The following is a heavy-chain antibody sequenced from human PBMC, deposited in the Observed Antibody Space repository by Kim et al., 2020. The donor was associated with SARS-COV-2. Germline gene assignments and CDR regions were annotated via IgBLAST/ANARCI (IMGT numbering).Heavy chain of an antibody. CDR3: ATRSKALTAPDY. J-gene: IGHJ4*02. Sequence: GGSLRLSCAASGFTVSSSYMSWVRQAPGKGLEWVSAIYGGGGTYYADSVKGRFTISRDISKNTLSLQMNSLRAEDTAVYYCATRSKALTAPDYWGQGTL. V-gene: IGHV3-66*01. CDR2: IYGGGGT. CDR1: GFTVSSSY. D-gene: IGHD2-21*02.